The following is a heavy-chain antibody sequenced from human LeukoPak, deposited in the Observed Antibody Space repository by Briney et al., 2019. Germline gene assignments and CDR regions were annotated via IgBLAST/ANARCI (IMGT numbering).Heavy chain of an antibody. D-gene: IGHD6-6*01. CDR3: ARDPAVAARHFDY. CDR1: GFTFRNYR. V-gene: IGHV3-48*01. CDR2: ISSSSTI. Sequence: GGSPRPPFAALGFTFRNYRMDWVRQAPGKGLGGGLYISSSSTIYYADSVKGRFTISRDNAKNSLYLQMNSLRAEDTAVYYCARDPAVAARHFDYWGQGTLVTVSS. J-gene: IGHJ4*02.